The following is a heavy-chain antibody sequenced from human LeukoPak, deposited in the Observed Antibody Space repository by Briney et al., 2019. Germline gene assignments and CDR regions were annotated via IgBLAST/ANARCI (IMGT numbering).Heavy chain of an antibody. V-gene: IGHV3-7*01. CDR1: GFTFSSYA. Sequence: GGSLRLSCAASGFTFSSYAMSWVRQAPGKGLEWVASIKQDGSEEYYVDSVKGRFTISRDNAKNSLYLQMNSLRAEDTAVYYCARDRTVPRRTYYMDVWGKGTTVTISS. CDR3: ARDRTVPRRTYYMDV. J-gene: IGHJ6*03. D-gene: IGHD2-2*01. CDR2: IKQDGSEE.